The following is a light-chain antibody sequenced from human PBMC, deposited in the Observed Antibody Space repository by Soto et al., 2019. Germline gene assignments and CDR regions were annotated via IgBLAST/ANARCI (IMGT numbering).Light chain of an antibody. Sequence: QAVVTQPPAVSGAPGQRVTISCTGSSSNIGAGSDVHWYQQLPGTAPKLLIYGNSNRTSGVPDRFSGSKSGTSASLAITGLQAEDEADYYCQSYDSSLSGWVFGGGTKVTVL. J-gene: IGLJ3*02. CDR1: SSNIGAGSD. CDR2: GNS. CDR3: QSYDSSLSGWV. V-gene: IGLV1-40*01.